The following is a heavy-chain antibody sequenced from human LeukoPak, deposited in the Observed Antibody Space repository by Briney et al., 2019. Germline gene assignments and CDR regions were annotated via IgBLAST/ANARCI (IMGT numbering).Heavy chain of an antibody. J-gene: IGHJ6*04. CDR1: GFTVSTNY. CDR3: ARDFTYGDYGQYYYYYGMDV. V-gene: IGHV3-11*04. CDR2: ISSSGSTI. Sequence: GGSLRLSCAASGFTVSTNYMSWVRQAPGKGLEWVSYISSSGSTIYYADSVKGRFTISRDNAKKLLYLQMNSLRVEDTAVYYCARDFTYGDYGQYYYYYGMDVWGKGTTVTVSS. D-gene: IGHD4-17*01.